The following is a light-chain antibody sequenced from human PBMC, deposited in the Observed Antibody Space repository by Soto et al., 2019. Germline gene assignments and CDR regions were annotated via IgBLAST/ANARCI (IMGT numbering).Light chain of an antibody. Sequence: EIVLTQSPGTLSLSPGERATLSCRASQSVTKSLAWYQQKPGQAPRLLIYGASSRATGIPDRFSGSGSGTEFTLTISSLQSEDFAVYYCQQYNNWLSITFGQGTRLEIK. J-gene: IGKJ5*01. CDR3: QQYNNWLSIT. CDR1: QSVTKS. CDR2: GAS. V-gene: IGKV3D-15*01.